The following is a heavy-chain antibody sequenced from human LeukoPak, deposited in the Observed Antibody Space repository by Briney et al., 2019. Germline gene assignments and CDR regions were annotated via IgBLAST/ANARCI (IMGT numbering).Heavy chain of an antibody. CDR1: GFTFSGFA. J-gene: IGHJ4*02. Sequence: GGSLRLSCAASGFTFSGFAMHWVRQAPGKGLEYVSGISNKGGTTYYADSVKGRFTISRDNSKNTLFLHMGSLRAEDMAVYYCGRGSCSNYPSDRFDYWGQGILVTVSS. CDR3: GRGSCSNYPSDRFDY. CDR2: ISNKGGTT. D-gene: IGHD4-11*01. V-gene: IGHV3-64*02.